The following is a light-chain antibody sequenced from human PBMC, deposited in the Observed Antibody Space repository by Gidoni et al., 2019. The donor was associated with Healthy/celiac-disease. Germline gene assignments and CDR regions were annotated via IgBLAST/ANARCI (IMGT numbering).Light chain of an antibody. CDR3: QQLNSYPRELT. CDR1: QGISSY. Sequence: DIQLTQSPSFLSASVGDRVTITCRASQGISSYLAWYQQKPGKAPKLLIYAASTLQSGVPSRFSGSGSGTECTLTISSLQPEEFATYYCQQLNSYPRELTFGGGTKVEIK. V-gene: IGKV1-9*01. J-gene: IGKJ4*01. CDR2: AAS.